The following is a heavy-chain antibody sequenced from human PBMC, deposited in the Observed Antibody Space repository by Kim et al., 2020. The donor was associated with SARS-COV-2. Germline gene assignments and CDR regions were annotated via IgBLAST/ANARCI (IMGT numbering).Heavy chain of an antibody. V-gene: IGHV3-33*01. Sequence: GGSLRLSCAASGFTFSSYGMHWVRQAPGKGLEWVAVIWYDGSNKYYADSVKGRFTISRDNSKNTLYLQMNSLRAEDTAVYYCARDRWYYGSGNILPPDAFDIWGQGTMVTVSS. J-gene: IGHJ3*02. CDR2: IWYDGSNK. CDR3: ARDRWYYGSGNILPPDAFDI. CDR1: GFTFSSYG. D-gene: IGHD3-10*01.